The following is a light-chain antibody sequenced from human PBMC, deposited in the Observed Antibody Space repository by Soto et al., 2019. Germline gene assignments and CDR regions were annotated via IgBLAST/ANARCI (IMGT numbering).Light chain of an antibody. J-gene: IGKJ3*01. V-gene: IGKV3-15*01. CDR3: QQYKNWPPFT. CDR1: QSVGTK. CDR2: GAS. Sequence: EIVMTQSPATLSVSPGERATLSCRASQSVGTKLAWYRQKPGQAPRLLIYGASTRATGIPARFSGSGSGTEFTLTISSLQSEDFAVYYCQQYKNWPPFTFGPGTTVDIK.